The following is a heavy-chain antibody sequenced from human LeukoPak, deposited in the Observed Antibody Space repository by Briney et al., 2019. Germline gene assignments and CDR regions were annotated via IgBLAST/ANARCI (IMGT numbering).Heavy chain of an antibody. CDR3: AKHLTASSTWTSLDP. D-gene: IGHD1-1*01. CDR2: IYGSGTTT. CDR1: GFTISSYA. Sequence: GGSLRLSCAASGFTISSYALNWVRQAPGKGLEWVSVIYGSGTTTYYADSVRGRFTISRDSSKSTMYLQMNSLRIEDTAVYYCAKHLTASSTWTSLDPWGQGTLVTVSS. V-gene: IGHV3-23*01. J-gene: IGHJ5*02.